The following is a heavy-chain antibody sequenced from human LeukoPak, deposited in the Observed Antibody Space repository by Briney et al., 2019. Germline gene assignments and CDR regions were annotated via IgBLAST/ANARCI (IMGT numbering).Heavy chain of an antibody. CDR2: ISSSGSTI. J-gene: IGHJ4*02. CDR3: ARVNYDSSGYYVDY. Sequence: VKPGGSLRLSCAASGFTFSSYEMNWVRQAPGKGLEWVSYISSSGSTIYYADSVKGRFTISRDNAKNSLYLQMNSLRAEDTAVYYCARVNYDSSGYYVDYWGQGTLVTVSS. D-gene: IGHD3-22*01. CDR1: GFTFSSYE. V-gene: IGHV3-48*03.